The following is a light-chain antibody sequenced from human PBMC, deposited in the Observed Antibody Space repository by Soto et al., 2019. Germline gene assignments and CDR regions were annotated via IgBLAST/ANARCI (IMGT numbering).Light chain of an antibody. CDR1: SSDIGSYNY. V-gene: IGLV2-14*01. CDR2: EVS. Sequence: QSVLTQPASVSGSPGQSITIACSGSSSDIGSYNYVSWYQQHPGKAPKLVIYEVSSRPSGISVRFSGSKSANTASLTISGLQAEDEADYYCSSYTLSSALLFGGGTKLTVL. J-gene: IGLJ2*01. CDR3: SSYTLSSALL.